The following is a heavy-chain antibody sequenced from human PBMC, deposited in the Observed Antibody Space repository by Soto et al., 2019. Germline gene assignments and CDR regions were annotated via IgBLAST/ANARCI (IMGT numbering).Heavy chain of an antibody. CDR2: IYYSGST. CDR1: GGSISSSSYY. D-gene: IGHD6-13*01. CDR3: ARGPTRRIWYSSRYFDY. J-gene: IGHJ4*02. Sequence: SETLSLTCTVSGGSISSSSYYWGWIRQPPGKGLEWIGSIYYSGSTYYNPSLKSRVTISVDTSKNQFSLKLSSVTAADTAVYYCARGPTRRIWYSSRYFDYWGQGTLVTVSS. V-gene: IGHV4-39*01.